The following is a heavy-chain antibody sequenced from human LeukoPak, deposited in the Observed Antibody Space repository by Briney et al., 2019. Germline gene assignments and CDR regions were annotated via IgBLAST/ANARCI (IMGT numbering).Heavy chain of an antibody. Sequence: PGGSLRLSCAASGFTFSSYGMHWVRQAPGKGLEWVAVISYDGSNKYYADSVKGRFTISRDNSKNTVYLQMNSLRAEDTAVYYCAKDRRSLSLAVAGTVIGYCGQGTLVTASS. D-gene: IGHD6-19*01. CDR1: GFTFSSYG. J-gene: IGHJ4*02. V-gene: IGHV3-30*18. CDR2: ISYDGSNK. CDR3: AKDRRSLSLAVAGTVIGY.